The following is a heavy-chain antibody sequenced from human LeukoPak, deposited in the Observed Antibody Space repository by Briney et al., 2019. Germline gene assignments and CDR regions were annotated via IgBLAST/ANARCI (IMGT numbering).Heavy chain of an antibody. Sequence: SETLSLTCTVSGGSISSTSYYWGWIRQPPGKGLEWIGNINYSGTTYYNPSLKSRVTVSIDTSKNQLSLKVNSVTAADTAVYFCARDAYVSSGYAFDYWGQGTLVTVSS. J-gene: IGHJ4*02. CDR3: ARDAYVSSGYAFDY. CDR2: INYSGTT. CDR1: GGSISSTSYY. D-gene: IGHD3-22*01. V-gene: IGHV4-39*07.